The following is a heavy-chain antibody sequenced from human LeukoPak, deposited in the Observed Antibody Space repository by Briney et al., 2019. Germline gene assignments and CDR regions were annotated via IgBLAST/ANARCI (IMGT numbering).Heavy chain of an antibody. Sequence: GGSLRLSCAASGFTFSNYWMSWVRQAPGKGLEWVANINQDGSEKYYVDSAKGRFTISRDNAKNALYLQMNSLRAEDTAVYSCAAAGATTRSVRYWGQGTLVTVSS. CDR2: INQDGSEK. V-gene: IGHV3-7*01. J-gene: IGHJ4*02. D-gene: IGHD1-26*01. CDR1: GFTFSNYW. CDR3: AAAGATTRSVRY.